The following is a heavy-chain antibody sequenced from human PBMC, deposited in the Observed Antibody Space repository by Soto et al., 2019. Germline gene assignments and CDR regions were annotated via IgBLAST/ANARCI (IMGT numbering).Heavy chain of an antibody. CDR3: ARYHLGTTPYGMDG. D-gene: IGHD1-7*01. Sequence: ASVKVSCKASGYTFTSYAMHWVRQAPGQRLEWMGWINAGNGNTKYSQKFQGRVTITRDTSASTAYMELSSLRSEDTAVYYCARYHLGTTPYGMDGWGQGTTVPVAS. CDR1: GYTFTSYA. V-gene: IGHV1-3*01. CDR2: INAGNGNT. J-gene: IGHJ6*02.